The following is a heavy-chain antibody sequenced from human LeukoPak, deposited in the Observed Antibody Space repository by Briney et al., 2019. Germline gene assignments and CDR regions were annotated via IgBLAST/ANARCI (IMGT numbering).Heavy chain of an antibody. V-gene: IGHV4-59*01. CDR1: GGSINSCY. D-gene: IGHD3-10*01. J-gene: IGHJ6*02. Sequence: SETLSLTCTVSGGSINSCYWTWIRQPPGKGLEWIGYIYYSGSTHYNPSLNSRVTISMDTSKNHFSLKLSSVTAADTAIYYCARTSRHFYGSGSNLTPWPADMDVWGQGTKVTVSS. CDR2: IYYSGST. CDR3: ARTSRHFYGSGSNLTPWPADMDV.